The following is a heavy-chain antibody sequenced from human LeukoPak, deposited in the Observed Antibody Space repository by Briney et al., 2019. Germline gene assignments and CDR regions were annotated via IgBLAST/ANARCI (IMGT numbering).Heavy chain of an antibody. CDR1: GGSFSGYY. CDR3: ARGLPYSSSWYPFDY. D-gene: IGHD6-13*01. V-gene: IGHV4-34*01. Sequence: SETLSLTCAVYGGSFSGYYWSWIRQPPGKGLEWIGEINHSGSTNYNPSLKSRVTISVDTSKNQFYLKLSSVTAADTAVYYCARGLPYSSSWYPFDYWGQGTLVTVSS. CDR2: INHSGST. J-gene: IGHJ4*02.